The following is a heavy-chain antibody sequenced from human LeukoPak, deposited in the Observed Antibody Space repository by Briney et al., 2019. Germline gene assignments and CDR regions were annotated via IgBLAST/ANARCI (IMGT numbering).Heavy chain of an antibody. CDR2: ISSSSSYI. Sequence: GGSLRLSCAASGFTFSSYSMNWVRQAPGKGLEWVSSISSSSSYIYYADSVKGRFTISRDNAKNSLYLQMNSLRADDTAVYYCAREFPPLVPYYGMDVWGQGTTVTVSS. CDR3: AREFPPLVPYYGMDV. CDR1: GFTFSSYS. V-gene: IGHV3-21*01. J-gene: IGHJ6*02. D-gene: IGHD6-13*01.